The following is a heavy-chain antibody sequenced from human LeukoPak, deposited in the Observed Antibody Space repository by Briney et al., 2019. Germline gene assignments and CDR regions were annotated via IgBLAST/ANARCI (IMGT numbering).Heavy chain of an antibody. V-gene: IGHV4-61*02. CDR2: IYTSGST. Sequence: SQTRSLTCPVSAGSLSSGRYYWSWIRQPAGKGLEWIGRIYTSGSTNYSPSLKSRVTISVDTSKNQFTLKLSSVTAADTAVYYCARTGYQLLYGAFDYWGQGTLVTASS. CDR1: AGSLSSGRYY. J-gene: IGHJ4*02. D-gene: IGHD2-2*02. CDR3: ARTGYQLLYGAFDY.